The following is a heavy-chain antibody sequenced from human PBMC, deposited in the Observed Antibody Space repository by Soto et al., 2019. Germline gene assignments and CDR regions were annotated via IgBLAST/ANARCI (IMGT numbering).Heavy chain of an antibody. CDR3: VLFVGELGY. CDR2: IIPILGIA. Sequence: QVQLVHSGAEVKKPGSSVKVSCKASGGTFSSYTISWVRQAPGQGLEWMGRIIPILGIANYAQKFQGRVTITADKSTSTAYMDLSSLRSEDTAVYYCVLFVGELGYWGQGTLVTVSS. D-gene: IGHD3-10*01. J-gene: IGHJ4*02. V-gene: IGHV1-69*02. CDR1: GGTFSSYT.